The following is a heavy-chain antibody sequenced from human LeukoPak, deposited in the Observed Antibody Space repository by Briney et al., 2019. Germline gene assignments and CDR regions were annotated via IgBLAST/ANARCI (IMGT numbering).Heavy chain of an antibody. D-gene: IGHD5-12*01. CDR2: ISAYNGNT. J-gene: IGHJ4*02. CDR3: ARTDIVATTNDY. Sequence: ASVKVSCKASGYTFTSYGNSWVRQAPGQGLEWMGWISAYNGNTNYAQKLQGRVTMTTDTSTSTAYMELRSLRSDDTAVYYCARTDIVATTNDYWGQGTLVTVSS. V-gene: IGHV1-18*01. CDR1: GYTFTSYG.